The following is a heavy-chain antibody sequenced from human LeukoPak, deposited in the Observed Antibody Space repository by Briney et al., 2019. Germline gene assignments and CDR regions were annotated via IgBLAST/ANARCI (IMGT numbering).Heavy chain of an antibody. CDR2: ISGSGGST. D-gene: IGHD3-10*01. CDR3: ARGRAMDI. Sequence: GGSLRLSCAASGFTFSSYAMSWVRQAPGKGLEWVSAISGSGGSTYYADSVKGRFTISRDNTKNSVYLQMNNLRAEDTAVYYCARGRAMDIWGQGTMVTVSS. J-gene: IGHJ3*02. CDR1: GFTFSSYA. V-gene: IGHV3-23*01.